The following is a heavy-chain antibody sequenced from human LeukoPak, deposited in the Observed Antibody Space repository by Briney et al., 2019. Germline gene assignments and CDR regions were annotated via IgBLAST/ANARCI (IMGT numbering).Heavy chain of an antibody. CDR2: ISGSGGST. D-gene: IGHD4-23*01. CDR3: AGSPTVDAAFDI. J-gene: IGHJ3*02. CDR1: GFTFGTYA. V-gene: IGHV3-23*01. Sequence: GGSLRLSCAASGFTFGTYAMSWVRQAPGKGLEWVSSISGSGGSTYCADSVRGRFTVSRDNSRNTLALQMNSLRAEDTAVYYCAGSPTVDAAFDIWGQGTMVTVSS.